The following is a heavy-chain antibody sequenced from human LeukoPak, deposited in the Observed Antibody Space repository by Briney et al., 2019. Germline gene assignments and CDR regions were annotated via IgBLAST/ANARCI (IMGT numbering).Heavy chain of an antibody. CDR1: GFTFSSYE. J-gene: IGHJ3*02. D-gene: IGHD3-10*01. V-gene: IGHV3-48*03. CDR2: ISSSGSTI. Sequence: GGSLRLSCAASGFTFSSYEMNWVRQAPGKGMEWVSYISSSGSTIYYADSVKGRFTISRDNSKNTLYLQMNRLTAEATAVYYYAKDQFGYGSGSEDALDIWGQGTMVTVSS. CDR3: AKDQFGYGSGSEDALDI.